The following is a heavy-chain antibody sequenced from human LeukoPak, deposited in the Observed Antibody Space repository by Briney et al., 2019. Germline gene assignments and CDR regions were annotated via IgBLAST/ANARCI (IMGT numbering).Heavy chain of an antibody. V-gene: IGHV3-48*02. D-gene: IGHD2/OR15-2a*01. J-gene: IGHJ3*02. CDR3: ASASPYYHDAFDI. CDR2: ISSSSSTI. Sequence: GGSLRLSCAASGFTFSSYSMNWVRQAPGKGLEWVSYISSSSSTIYYADSVKGRFTISRDNAKNSLYLQMNSLRDEDTAVYYCASASPYYHDAFDIWGQGTMVTVSS. CDR1: GFTFSSYS.